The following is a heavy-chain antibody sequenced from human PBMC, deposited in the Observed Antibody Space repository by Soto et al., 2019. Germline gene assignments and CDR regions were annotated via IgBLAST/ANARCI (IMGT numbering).Heavy chain of an antibody. CDR2: TGATGRTT. CDR1: GLTFNIYA. V-gene: IGHV3-23*01. D-gene: IGHD1-26*01. J-gene: IGHJ3*02. CDR3: AKGGVGSTSNAFDI. Sequence: PGGSLRLSCAASGLTFNIYAMTWVRQAPGKGLEWVSTTGATGRTTYYADSVKGRFTVSRDNSKNTLYLQMHSLRPEDTALYYCAKGGVGSTSNAFDIWGQGTMVTVSS.